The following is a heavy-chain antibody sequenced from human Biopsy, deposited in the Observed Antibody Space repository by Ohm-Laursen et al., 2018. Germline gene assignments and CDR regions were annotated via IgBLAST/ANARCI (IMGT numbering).Heavy chain of an antibody. CDR3: ARESPLRLGVCGAIRCFKEVFGMDV. V-gene: IGHV1-46*01. D-gene: IGHD2-21*01. J-gene: IGHJ6*02. Sequence: ASVKVSCKVSGYNFGNYYINWVRKVPGQGLEWLGVVNPVAEATMYAQKFQDGVTLTRDASTNTVYMDLTSLTSEDTAVYYCARESPLRLGVCGAIRCFKEVFGMDVWGQGTTVIVSS. CDR1: GYNFGNYY. CDR2: VNPVAEAT.